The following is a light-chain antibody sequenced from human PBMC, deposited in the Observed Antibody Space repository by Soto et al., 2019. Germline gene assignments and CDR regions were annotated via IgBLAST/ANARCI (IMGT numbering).Light chain of an antibody. CDR2: GVS. CDR1: QAVISGY. Sequence: EIVLTQSPGALSLSPGEGATLSCRASQAVISGYLAWYQQKPGQAPRLLRYGVSSSPTGISARFSGSGSGTEFTLTITRLEPEDVALYYCQQYGVPPFNFGQGTKLQIK. J-gene: IGKJ2*01. CDR3: QQYGVPPFN. V-gene: IGKV3-20*01.